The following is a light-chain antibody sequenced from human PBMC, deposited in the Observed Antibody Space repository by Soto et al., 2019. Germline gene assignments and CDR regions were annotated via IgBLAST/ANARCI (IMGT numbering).Light chain of an antibody. Sequence: DIQLTQSPSFLSASVGDRVTITCRASRGISNYLAWYQQKPGKAPKLLISAASILQSGVPSRFSGSGSGTEFTLTISSLQPEDFATYYCQQLNTYLLFGPGTKVDIK. CDR2: AAS. V-gene: IGKV1-9*01. CDR3: QQLNTYLL. J-gene: IGKJ3*01. CDR1: RGISNY.